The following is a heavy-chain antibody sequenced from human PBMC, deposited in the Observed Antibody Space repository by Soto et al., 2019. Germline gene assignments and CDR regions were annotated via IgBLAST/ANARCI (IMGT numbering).Heavy chain of an antibody. Sequence: EVQLVESGGGLVQPGRSLRLSCRASGFTFGGYLMSWVRQAPGKGLEWVGFIRSKAYSATTEYAASMRGRFTISRDDSGSIAYLQMTSLITEDTGVYYCARTRNDYGDPSYFDYWGQGTLVTVSS. CDR2: IRSKAYSATT. V-gene: IGHV3-49*04. CDR3: ARTRNDYGDPSYFDY. CDR1: GFTFGGYL. D-gene: IGHD4-17*01. J-gene: IGHJ4*02.